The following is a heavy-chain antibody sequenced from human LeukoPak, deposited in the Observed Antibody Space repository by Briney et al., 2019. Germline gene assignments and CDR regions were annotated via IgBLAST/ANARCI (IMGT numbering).Heavy chain of an antibody. J-gene: IGHJ4*02. D-gene: IGHD6-13*01. CDR1: GGTFSSYA. Sequence: GASVKVSCKASGGTFSSYAISWVRQAPGQGLEWMGRIIPILGIANYAQKFQGRVTITADKSTSTAYMELSSLRSEDTAVYYCARVGIAAAGTVHWGQGTLVTVSS. CDR3: ARVGIAAAGTVH. V-gene: IGHV1-69*04. CDR2: IIPILGIA.